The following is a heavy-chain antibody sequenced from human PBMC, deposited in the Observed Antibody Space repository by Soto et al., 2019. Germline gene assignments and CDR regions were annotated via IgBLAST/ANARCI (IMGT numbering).Heavy chain of an antibody. V-gene: IGHV5-10-1*01. Sequence: GESLKISCKGSGYSFAGYWITWVRQKPGKGLEWMGRIDPSDSQTYYSPSFRGHVTISVTKSITTVFLQWSSLRASDTAMYYCARQIYDSDTGPNFQYYFDSWGQGTPVTISS. CDR2: IDPSDSQT. D-gene: IGHD3-22*01. CDR1: GYSFAGYW. J-gene: IGHJ4*02. CDR3: ARQIYDSDTGPNFQYYFDS.